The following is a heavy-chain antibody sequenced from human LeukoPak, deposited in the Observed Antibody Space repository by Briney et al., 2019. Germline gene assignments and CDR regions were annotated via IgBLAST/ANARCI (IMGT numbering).Heavy chain of an antibody. CDR1: GFTFSSYG. CDR3: AAVRGSPYSSSWIDY. D-gene: IGHD6-13*01. Sequence: PGRSLRLSCAASGFTFSSYGMHWVRQAPGKGLEWVAVIWYDGSNKYYADSVKGRFTISRDNSKNTLYLQMSGLRAEDTAVYYCAAVRGSPYSSSWIDYWGQGTLVTVSS. CDR2: IWYDGSNK. J-gene: IGHJ4*02. V-gene: IGHV3-33*01.